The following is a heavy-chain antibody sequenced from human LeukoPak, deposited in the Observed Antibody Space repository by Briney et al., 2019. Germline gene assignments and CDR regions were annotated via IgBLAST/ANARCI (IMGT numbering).Heavy chain of an antibody. D-gene: IGHD6-19*01. Sequence: PSETLSLTCAVYGGSFSGYYWSWIRQPPGKGLEWIGEINHSGSTNYNPSLKSRVTISVDTSKNQFSLKLSSVTAADTAVYYCARGLFSAVAGPVDYWGQGTLVTVSS. J-gene: IGHJ4*02. CDR2: INHSGST. CDR3: ARGLFSAVAGPVDY. CDR1: GGSFSGYY. V-gene: IGHV4-34*01.